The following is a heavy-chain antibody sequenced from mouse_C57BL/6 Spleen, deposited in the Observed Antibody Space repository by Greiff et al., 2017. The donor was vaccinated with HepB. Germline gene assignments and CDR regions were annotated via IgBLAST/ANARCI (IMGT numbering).Heavy chain of an antibody. Sequence: QVHVKQSGAELVRPGTSVKVSCKASGYAFTNYLIEWVKQRPGQGLEWIGVINPGSGGTNYNEKFKGKATLTADKSSSTAYMQLSSLTSEDSSVYFCARGRTGPGDYWGQGTSVTISS. J-gene: IGHJ4*01. CDR2: INPGSGGT. V-gene: IGHV1-54*01. D-gene: IGHD3-3*01. CDR1: GYAFTNYL. CDR3: ARGRTGPGDY.